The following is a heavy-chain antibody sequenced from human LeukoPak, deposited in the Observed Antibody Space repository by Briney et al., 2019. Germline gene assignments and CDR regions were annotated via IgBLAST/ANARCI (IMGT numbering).Heavy chain of an antibody. Sequence: GGSLRLSCAASGFTVSTNYMSWVRQAPGKGLEWVSVIYSGGSTYYADSVKGRFTISRDSSKNTLYLQMNSLRADDTAVYYCARDLGESGFDYWGQGTLVTVSS. CDR3: ARDLGESGFDY. D-gene: IGHD3-16*01. V-gene: IGHV3-66*01. CDR2: IYSGGST. J-gene: IGHJ4*02. CDR1: GFTVSTNY.